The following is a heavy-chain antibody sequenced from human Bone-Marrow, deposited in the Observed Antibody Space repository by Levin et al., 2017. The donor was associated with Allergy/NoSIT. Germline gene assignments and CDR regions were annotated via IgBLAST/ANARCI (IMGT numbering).Heavy chain of an antibody. CDR3: VKDESEYYFRFFWF. V-gene: IGHV3-9*03. Sequence: PGGSLRLSCAASGFTFDDYAMHWVRQPPGKGLEWVSGITPNSGSVAYADPVKGRFTISRDNAKNPLYLQMNSLRAEDMALYYCVKDESEYYFRFFWFWGRGTVVTVSS. J-gene: IGHJ2*01. CDR1: GFTFDDYA. D-gene: IGHD2/OR15-2a*01. CDR2: ITPNSGSV.